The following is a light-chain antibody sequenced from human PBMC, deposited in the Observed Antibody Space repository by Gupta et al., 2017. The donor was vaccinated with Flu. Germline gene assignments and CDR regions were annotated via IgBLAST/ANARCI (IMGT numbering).Light chain of an antibody. Sequence: GTLSLSPGERATLSCRASQSVKSNYLAWYQQKPGQAPRRLIYGASRRPTGSPDRFSGSGSGTDFTLTISRLEPEDFAVYYCQQDCSSSLSFGQGTKVEIK. V-gene: IGKV3-20*01. J-gene: IGKJ4*01. CDR3: QQDCSSSLS. CDR1: QSVKSNY. CDR2: GAS.